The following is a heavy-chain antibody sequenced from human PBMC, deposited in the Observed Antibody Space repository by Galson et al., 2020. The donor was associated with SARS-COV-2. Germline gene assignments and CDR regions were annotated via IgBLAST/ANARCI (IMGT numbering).Heavy chain of an antibody. CDR3: ARRIPGTASYGMDV. J-gene: IGHJ6*02. D-gene: IGHD1-20*01. CDR1: GFTFSDYY. V-gene: IGHV3-11*06. CDR2: ISSSSSYT. Sequence: GGSVRLSCAASGFTFSDYYMTWIRQAPGKGLEWVSYISSSSSYTNYADSVKGRFTIFRDNAKNSLYLQMNSLRAEDTAVYYCARRIPGTASYGMDVWGQGTTVTV.